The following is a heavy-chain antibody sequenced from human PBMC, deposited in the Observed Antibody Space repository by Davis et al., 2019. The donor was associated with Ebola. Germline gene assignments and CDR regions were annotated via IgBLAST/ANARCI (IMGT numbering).Heavy chain of an antibody. D-gene: IGHD3-10*01. CDR1: GYLFTANL. CDR2: INPSIGNT. Sequence: ASVKVSCKASGYLFTANLIYWVRQAPGQGLEWMGLINPSIGNTSLAQKYQGRVTLTRDTSTRTVHMDLSSLKSDDTAIYYCASGEFVDFWGQGTLVTVSS. J-gene: IGHJ4*02. V-gene: IGHV1-46*01. CDR3: ASGEFVDF.